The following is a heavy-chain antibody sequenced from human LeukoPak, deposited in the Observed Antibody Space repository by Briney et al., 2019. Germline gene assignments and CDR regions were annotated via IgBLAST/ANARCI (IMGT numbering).Heavy chain of an antibody. V-gene: IGHV4-59*01. CDR1: GGSISSYY. D-gene: IGHD3-16*02. Sequence: SETLSLTCTVSGGSISSYYWSWIRQPPGKGLEWIGYIYYSGSTNYNPSLKSRVTISVDTSKNQFSLKLSSVTAADTAVYYCARVAKGLSLDYWGQGTLVTVSS. CDR2: IYYSGST. J-gene: IGHJ4*02. CDR3: ARVAKGLSLDY.